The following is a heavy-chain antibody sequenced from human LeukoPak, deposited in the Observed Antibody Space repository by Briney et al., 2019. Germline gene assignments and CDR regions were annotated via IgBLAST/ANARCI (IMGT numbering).Heavy chain of an antibody. CDR3: ARTEPQGSQDF. Sequence: KPSETLSLTCTVSGGSISSGGYYWSWIRQHPGKGLEWIGYIYYSGSTYYNPSLKSRVTISVDTSKNQFSLSLTSVTAADTAVYYCARTEPQGSQDFWGQGTLVTVSS. CDR1: GGSISSGGYY. D-gene: IGHD1-26*01. J-gene: IGHJ4*02. CDR2: IYYSGST. V-gene: IGHV4-31*03.